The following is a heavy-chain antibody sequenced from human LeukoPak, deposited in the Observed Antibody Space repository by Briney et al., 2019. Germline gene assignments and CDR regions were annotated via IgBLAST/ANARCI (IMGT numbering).Heavy chain of an antibody. CDR3: ARDSFNYYGSGSYYSLDY. CDR1: GGSISSGGYY. Sequence: PSQTLSLTCTVSGGSISSGGYYWSWIRQPAGKGLEWIGRIYISGSTNYNPSLKSRVTISVNTSKNQFSLKLSSVTAADTAVYYCARDSFNYYGSGSYYSLDYWGQGTLVTVSS. J-gene: IGHJ4*02. V-gene: IGHV4-61*02. CDR2: IYISGST. D-gene: IGHD3-10*01.